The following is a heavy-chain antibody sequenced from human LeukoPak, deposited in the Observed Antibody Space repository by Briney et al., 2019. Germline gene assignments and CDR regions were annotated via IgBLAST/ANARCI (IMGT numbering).Heavy chain of an antibody. Sequence: GGSLRLSCAAPGFTVSSNYMSWVRQAPGKGQEWVSVIYSGGSTYHADSVKGRFTISRDNSKNTLFLQMNTLSAEDTAVYYCARLVGITYFDYWGQGTLVTVSS. J-gene: IGHJ4*02. D-gene: IGHD2-15*01. CDR3: ARLVGITYFDY. CDR1: GFTVSSNY. CDR2: IYSGGST. V-gene: IGHV3-53*01.